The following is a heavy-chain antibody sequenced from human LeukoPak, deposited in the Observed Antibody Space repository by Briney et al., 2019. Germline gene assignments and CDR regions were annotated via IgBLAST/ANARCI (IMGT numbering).Heavy chain of an antibody. CDR2: INHNGNVN. J-gene: IGHJ6*02. CDR1: GFTFSNYW. D-gene: IGHD3-16*01. Sequence: GGSLRLSCEASGFTFSNYWMSWARQAPGKGLEWVASINHNGNVNYYVDSVKGRFTISRDNAKNSLYLQMSNLRAEDTAVYFCARGGGLDVWGQGATVTVSS. CDR3: ARGGGLDV. V-gene: IGHV3-7*03.